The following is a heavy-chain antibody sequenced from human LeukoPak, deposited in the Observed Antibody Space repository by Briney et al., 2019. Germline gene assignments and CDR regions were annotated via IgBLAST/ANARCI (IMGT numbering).Heavy chain of an antibody. CDR1: GGSISGSSYY. J-gene: IGHJ5*02. V-gene: IGHV4-39*01. CDR3: ARRTLYWFDP. Sequence: SETLSLTCTVSGGSISGSSYYWAWIRQPPGKGLEWIGSVYSSGSTYYNPSLMSRVTISVDTSKNQFSLHVSPVLAADTAVYYCARRTLYWFDPWGLGTLVTVSS. CDR2: VYSSGST.